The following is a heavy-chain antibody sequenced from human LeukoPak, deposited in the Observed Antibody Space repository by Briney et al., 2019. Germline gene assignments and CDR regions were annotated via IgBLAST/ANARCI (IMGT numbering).Heavy chain of an antibody. J-gene: IGHJ5*02. Sequence: ASVTVSCKASGYTFTGYYMHWVRQAPERGLEWMGWINPNSGDTNYAEIFQDRVTMTRDTSISTAYMELSSLRSDDSAVYFCSRASTMAAPGAMPNDLWGQGTLVTVSS. V-gene: IGHV1-2*02. CDR1: GYTFTGYY. CDR2: INPNSGDT. D-gene: IGHD6-13*01. CDR3: SRASTMAAPGAMPNDL.